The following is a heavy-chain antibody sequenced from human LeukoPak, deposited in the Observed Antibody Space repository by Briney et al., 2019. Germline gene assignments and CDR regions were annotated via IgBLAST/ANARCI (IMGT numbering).Heavy chain of an antibody. Sequence: GGSLRLSCAASGFTFSSYEMNWVRQAPGKGLEWVSYISSSGSTIYYADSVKGRFTISRDNAKNSLYLQMNSLRAEDTAVYYCARDVEWELLWDNWFDPWGQGTLVTVSS. J-gene: IGHJ5*02. CDR1: GFTFSSYE. CDR2: ISSSGSTI. D-gene: IGHD1-26*01. CDR3: ARDVEWELLWDNWFDP. V-gene: IGHV3-48*03.